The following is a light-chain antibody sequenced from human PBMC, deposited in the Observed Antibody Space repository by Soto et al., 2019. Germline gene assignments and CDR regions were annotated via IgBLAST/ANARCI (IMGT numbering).Light chain of an antibody. J-gene: IGLJ3*02. V-gene: IGLV1-40*01. CDR3: QSYDNSLSGWV. Sequence: QSVLTQPPSVSGAPGQRVTISCTGSSSNIGAGYDIHWYHQLPGTAPKLLVYGNTHRPSGVPDRFSGSKSGTSASLAITGLQAEDEAHYYCQSYDNSLSGWVFGGGTKVTVL. CDR1: SSNIGAGYD. CDR2: GNT.